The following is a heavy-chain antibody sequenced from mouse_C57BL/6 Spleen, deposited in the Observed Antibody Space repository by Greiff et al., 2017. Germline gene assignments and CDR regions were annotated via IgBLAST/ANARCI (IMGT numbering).Heavy chain of an antibody. CDR1: GFTFSSYG. J-gene: IGHJ3*01. CDR3: ARLDGYWFAD. Sequence: VQLKQSGGDLVKPGGSLKLSCAASGFTFSSYGMSWVRQTPDKRLEWVATISSGGSYTYYPDSVKGRFTISRDNAKNTLYLQMSSLKSEDTAMYYCARLDGYWFADWGQGTLVTVSA. V-gene: IGHV5-6*01. D-gene: IGHD2-3*01. CDR2: ISSGGSYT.